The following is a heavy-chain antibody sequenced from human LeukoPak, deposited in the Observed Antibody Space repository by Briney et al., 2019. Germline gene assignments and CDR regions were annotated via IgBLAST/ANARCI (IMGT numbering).Heavy chain of an antibody. CDR1: GGTFSSYA. CDR2: NIPILGIA. Sequence: SVKVSCKASGGTFSSYAISWVRQAPGQGLEWMGRNIPILGIANYAQKFQGRVTITADKSTSTAYMELGSLRSEDTAVYYCARGGRDSGYAESNWFDPWGQGTLVTVSS. D-gene: IGHD5-12*01. V-gene: IGHV1-69*04. J-gene: IGHJ5*02. CDR3: ARGGRDSGYAESNWFDP.